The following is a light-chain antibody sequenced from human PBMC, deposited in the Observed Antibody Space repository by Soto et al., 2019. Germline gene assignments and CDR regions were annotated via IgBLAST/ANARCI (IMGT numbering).Light chain of an antibody. CDR1: SSNIGNFY. CDR2: KNK. J-gene: IGLJ7*01. V-gene: IGLV1-47*03. Sequence: QSVLTQPPSASGTPGQRVTISCSGSSSNIGNFYVYWYQQLPGTAPQLLIYKNKQRTLGVPDRFSGSTSGTSAALAISGLWSEDDADYSCAAWDDSLSGPGVFGGGTQLTVL. CDR3: AAWDDSLSGPGV.